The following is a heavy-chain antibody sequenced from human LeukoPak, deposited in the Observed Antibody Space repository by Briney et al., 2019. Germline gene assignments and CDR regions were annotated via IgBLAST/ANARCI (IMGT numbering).Heavy chain of an antibody. CDR2: IIPIFGTA. CDR1: GGTFSSYV. Sequence: GASVKVSCKASGGTFSSYVISWVRQAPGQGLEWMGGIIPIFGTANYAQKFQGRVTITADKSTSTAYMELSSLRSEDRAVFYCASAPLRRSFGSRYEMDVWGKGTTVTVSS. D-gene: IGHD2-15*01. V-gene: IGHV1-69*06. J-gene: IGHJ6*04. CDR3: ASAPLRRSFGSRYEMDV.